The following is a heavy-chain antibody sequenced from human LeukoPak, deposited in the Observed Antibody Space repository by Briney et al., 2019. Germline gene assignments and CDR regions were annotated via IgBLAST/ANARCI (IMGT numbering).Heavy chain of an antibody. V-gene: IGHV4-39*07. Sequence: SETLSLTCTVSGGSISSSSYYWGWIRQPPGKGLEWIGNIYYSGSTYYNPSLKSRVTISVDTSKNQFSLRLSSVTAADTAVYYCARVTGYMIEDYFDYWGQGTLVTVSS. J-gene: IGHJ4*02. CDR3: ARVTGYMIEDYFDY. D-gene: IGHD3-22*01. CDR1: GGSISSSSYY. CDR2: IYYSGST.